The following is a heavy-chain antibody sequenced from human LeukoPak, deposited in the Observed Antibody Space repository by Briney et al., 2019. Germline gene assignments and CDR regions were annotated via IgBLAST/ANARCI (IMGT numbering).Heavy chain of an antibody. CDR2: INPNSGDT. CDR3: ARSKSSDYGDRYFFDY. J-gene: IGHJ4*02. CDR1: GYTFTGYC. D-gene: IGHD4-17*01. Sequence: GASVKVSCKASGYTFTGYCIHWVRQAPRQGLEWMGWINPNSGDTKYAQNFQGRVTMTRDTSISTAYMDLSSLRSGDTAVYYCARSKSSDYGDRYFFDYWGQGTLVTVSS. V-gene: IGHV1-2*02.